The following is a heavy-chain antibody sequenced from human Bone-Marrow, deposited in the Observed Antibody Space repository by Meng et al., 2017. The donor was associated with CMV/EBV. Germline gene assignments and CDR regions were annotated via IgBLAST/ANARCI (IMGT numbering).Heavy chain of an antibody. V-gene: IGHV1-18*01. CDR3: ARANWNDVGGGGY. J-gene: IGHJ4*02. CDR2: ISAYNGNT. CDR1: GYTFTSYG. D-gene: IGHD1-1*01. Sequence: ASVKVSCTASGYTFTSYGISGVRQAPGQGLEWMGWISAYNGNTNYAQKLQGRVTMTTDTSTSTAYMELKSLRSDHTAVYYCARANWNDVGGGGYWGQGTLVTVSS.